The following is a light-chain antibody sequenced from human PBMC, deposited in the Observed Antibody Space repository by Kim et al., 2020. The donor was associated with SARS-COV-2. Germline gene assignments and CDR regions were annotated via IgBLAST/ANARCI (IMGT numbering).Light chain of an antibody. CDR2: DVS. V-gene: IGLV2-14*03. CDR1: SSYVGGYIY. J-gene: IGLJ3*02. Sequence: GQSITISCTGTSSYVGGYIYVSWYQQHPGKAPKLMIYDVSNRPSGVSNRFSGSKSGNTASLTISGLQAEDEADYYCSSYTSSSLWVFGGGTKLTVL. CDR3: SSYTSSSLWV.